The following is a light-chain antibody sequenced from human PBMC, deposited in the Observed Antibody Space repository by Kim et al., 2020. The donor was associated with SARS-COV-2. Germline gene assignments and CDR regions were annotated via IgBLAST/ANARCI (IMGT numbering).Light chain of an antibody. CDR3: QQYDNLLPMYT. Sequence: DIQMTQSPSSLSASVGDRVTITCQASQDISNYLNWYQQKPGKAPKLLIYDASNLETGVPSRFSGSGSGTDFTFTISSLRPEDIATYYCQQYDNLLPMYTFGQGTKLEI. CDR2: DAS. J-gene: IGKJ2*01. CDR1: QDISNY. V-gene: IGKV1-33*01.